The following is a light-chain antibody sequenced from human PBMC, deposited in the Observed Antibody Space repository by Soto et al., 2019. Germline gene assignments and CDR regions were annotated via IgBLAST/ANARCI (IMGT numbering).Light chain of an antibody. CDR3: QQRSDWPLT. V-gene: IGKV3-11*01. CDR1: QSVSSY. CDR2: DAS. Sequence: EIVLTQSPVTLSLSPGDSATLSCRTSQSVSSYLAWYQHKPGQAPRLLMYDASNRATGIPARFRGSGSGTDFTLTISSLEPEDFAVYYCQQRSDWPLTFGGGTTVEIK. J-gene: IGKJ4*01.